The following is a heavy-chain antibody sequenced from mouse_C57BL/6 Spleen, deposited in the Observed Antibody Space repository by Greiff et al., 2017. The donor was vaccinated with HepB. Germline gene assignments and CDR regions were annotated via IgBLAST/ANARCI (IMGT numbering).Heavy chain of an antibody. CDR1: GFTFSDYY. V-gene: IGHV5-12*01. J-gene: IGHJ1*03. CDR2: ISNGGGST. CDR3: ARLPGLDV. Sequence: VESGGGLVQPGGSLKLSCAASGFTFSDYYMYWVRQTPEKRLEWVAYISNGGGSTYYPDTVKGRFTISRDNAKNTLYLQMSRLKSEDTAMYYCARLPGLDVWGTGTTVTVSS.